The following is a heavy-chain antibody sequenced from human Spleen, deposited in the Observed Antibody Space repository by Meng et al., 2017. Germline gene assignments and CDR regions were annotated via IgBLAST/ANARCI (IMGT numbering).Heavy chain of an antibody. CDR3: ARGSLRDRGLCDY. D-gene: IGHD5-24*01. Sequence: GESLKISCAASGFTFSDYYMSWIRQAPGKGLEWISYISGSGRTIYYADPVKGRFTISRDKNALYLQMNSLRGEDTAVYFCARGSLRDRGLCDYWGQGTLATVSS. CDR1: GFTFSDYY. V-gene: IGHV3-11*01. CDR2: ISGSGRTI. J-gene: IGHJ4*02.